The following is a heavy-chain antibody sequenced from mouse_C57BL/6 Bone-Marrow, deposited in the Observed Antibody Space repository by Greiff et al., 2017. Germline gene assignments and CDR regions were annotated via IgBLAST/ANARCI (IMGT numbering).Heavy chain of an antibody. Sequence: QVQLQQPGAELVKPGASVKLSCKASGYTFTSYWMQWVKQRPGQGLEWIGEIDPSDSYTNYNQKFKGKATFAVDTSSSTAYMQLSSLTSEDSAVYYCARCGGGKPAWFAYWGQGTLVTVSA. V-gene: IGHV1-50*01. CDR3: ARCGGGKPAWFAY. CDR2: IDPSDSYT. CDR1: GYTFTSYW. D-gene: IGHD1-1*02. J-gene: IGHJ3*01.